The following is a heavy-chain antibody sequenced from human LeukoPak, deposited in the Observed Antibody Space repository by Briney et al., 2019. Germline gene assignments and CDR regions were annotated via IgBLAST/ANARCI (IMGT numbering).Heavy chain of an antibody. Sequence: GGSLRLSCAASGFTFSDPHMDWVRQAPGKGLEWVGRIRSKANSYTTEYAASVRGRFTISRDDSKNSLFLQMNSLKVEDTAVYYCAKSGLNRFDYWGQGTLVTVSS. CDR1: GFTFSDPH. CDR3: AKSGLNRFDY. V-gene: IGHV3-72*01. D-gene: IGHD2-15*01. J-gene: IGHJ4*02. CDR2: IRSKANSYTT.